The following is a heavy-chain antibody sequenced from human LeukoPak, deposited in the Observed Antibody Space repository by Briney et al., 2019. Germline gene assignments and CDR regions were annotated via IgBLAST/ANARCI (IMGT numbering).Heavy chain of an antibody. CDR3: ARGYSSSWFYFDY. V-gene: IGHV3-48*04. J-gene: IGHJ4*02. Sequence: GGSLRLSCAASGFTFSSYAMSWVRQAPGKGLEWVSAISSSGSTIYYADSVKGRFTISRDNAKNSLYLQMNSLRAEDTAVYYCARGYSSSWFYFDYWGQGTLVTVSS. D-gene: IGHD6-13*01. CDR2: ISSSGSTI. CDR1: GFTFSSYA.